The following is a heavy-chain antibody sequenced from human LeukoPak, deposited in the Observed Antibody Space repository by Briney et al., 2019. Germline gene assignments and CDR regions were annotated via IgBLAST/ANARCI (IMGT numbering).Heavy chain of an antibody. CDR2: IYHSGST. CDR1: GGSISSSNW. V-gene: IGHV4-4*02. Sequence: SETLSLTCAVTGGSISSSNWWSWVRQPPGKGLEWIGEIYHSGSTYYNPSLKSRVTISVDTSKNQFSLKLSSVTAADTAVYYCARDRVTTVTRYYYYYGMDVWGKGTTVTVSS. J-gene: IGHJ6*04. D-gene: IGHD4-17*01. CDR3: ARDRVTTVTRYYYYYGMDV.